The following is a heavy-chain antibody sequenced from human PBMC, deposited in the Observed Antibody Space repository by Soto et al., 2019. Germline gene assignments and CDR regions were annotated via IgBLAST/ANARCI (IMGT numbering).Heavy chain of an antibody. J-gene: IGHJ6*02. CDR2: IYPGDSDT. V-gene: IGHV5-51*01. D-gene: IGHD1-7*01. CDR3: ARKYDWNYSYYYYGMDV. Sequence: GESLKISCKGSGYSFTSYWIGWVRQMPGKGLEWMGIIYPGDSDTRYSPSFQGQVTISADKSISTAYLQWSSLKASDTAMYYCARKYDWNYSYYYYGMDVWGQGTTVTVSS. CDR1: GYSFTSYW.